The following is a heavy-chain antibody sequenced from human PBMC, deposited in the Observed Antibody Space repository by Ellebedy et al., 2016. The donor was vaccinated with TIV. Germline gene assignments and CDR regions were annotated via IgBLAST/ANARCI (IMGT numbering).Heavy chain of an antibody. D-gene: IGHD3-3*01. CDR1: GYTFTNYN. J-gene: IGHJ4*02. CDR3: ARSLEWLPGDY. Sequence: AASVKVSCKPSGYTFTNYNMHWVRQAPGQGLEWMGMINPSGGSTTYALKFRGRVTMHKDTSTSTLNMELSSLRFEDTAVYYCARSLEWLPGDYWGQGTLVTVSS. CDR2: INPSGGST. V-gene: IGHV1-46*01.